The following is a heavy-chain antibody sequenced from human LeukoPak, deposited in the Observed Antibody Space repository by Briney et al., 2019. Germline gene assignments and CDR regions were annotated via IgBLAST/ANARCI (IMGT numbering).Heavy chain of an antibody. J-gene: IGHJ4*02. CDR2: INPNSGGT. Sequence: GASVKVSCKASGYTFTDYYMHWVRQAPGQGLEWMGRINPNSGGTDYAQRFQGRVTMTRDTSISTAYMELSRLRSDDTAVYYCARWGLTYYYDSSGSDQGGGNYWGQGTLVTVSS. D-gene: IGHD3-22*01. CDR1: GYTFTDYY. CDR3: ARWGLTYYYDSSGSDQGGGNY. V-gene: IGHV1-2*06.